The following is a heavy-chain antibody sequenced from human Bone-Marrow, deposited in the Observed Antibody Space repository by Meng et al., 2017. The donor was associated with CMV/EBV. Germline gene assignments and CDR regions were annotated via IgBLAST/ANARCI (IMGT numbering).Heavy chain of an antibody. V-gene: IGHV3-30*04. CDR2: ISYDGSNK. J-gene: IGHJ6*02. CDR1: GFTFSSYA. CDR3: ARDTYQRAFYSSSDYYYYGMDV. Sequence: GGSLRLSCAASGFTFSSYAMHWVRQAPGKGLEWVAVISYDGSNKYYADSVKGRFTISRDNSKNTLYLQMNSLRAEDTAVYYCARDTYQRAFYSSSDYYYYGMDVWGQGPTVTVSS. D-gene: IGHD6-6*01.